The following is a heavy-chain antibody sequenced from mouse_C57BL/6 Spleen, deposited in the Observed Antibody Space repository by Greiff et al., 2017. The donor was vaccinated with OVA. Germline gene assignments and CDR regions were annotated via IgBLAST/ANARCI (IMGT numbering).Heavy chain of an antibody. V-gene: IGHV1-7*01. CDR1: GYTFTSYW. D-gene: IGHD1-1*02. CDR2: INPSSGYT. CDR3: ARFTMSYYAMDY. Sequence: VQLQQSGAELAKPGASVKLSCKASGYTFTSYWMHWVKQRPGQGLEWIGYINPSSGYTKYNQKFKDKATLTADKSSSTPYMQLSSLTDEDSAVYYCARFTMSYYAMDYWGQGTSVTVST. J-gene: IGHJ4*01.